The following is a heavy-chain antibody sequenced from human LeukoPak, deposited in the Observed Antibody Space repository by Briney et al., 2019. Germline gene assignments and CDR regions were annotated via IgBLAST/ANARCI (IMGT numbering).Heavy chain of an antibody. CDR3: AKGAEGGIYDSSGYDYFGY. V-gene: IGHV3-23*01. D-gene: IGHD3-22*01. J-gene: IGHJ4*02. CDR2: ITGSGGSP. Sequence: GGSLRLSCAASGFTFSSYSMNWVRQAPGKGLEWVSGITGSGGSPYYADSVKGRFTISKEISKNTLYLQMSSLRAEDTAVYFCAKGAEGGIYDSSGYDYFGYWGQGTLVTVSS. CDR1: GFTFSSYS.